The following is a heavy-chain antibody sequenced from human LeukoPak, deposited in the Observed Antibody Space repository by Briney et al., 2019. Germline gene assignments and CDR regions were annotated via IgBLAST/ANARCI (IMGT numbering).Heavy chain of an antibody. CDR3: ARRLRTLRWSLLIFAGYDY. Sequence: GGSLKISCEASGSIFATYWIAWLRKMHGKGLDWTGIIYPGDSDTRSRPSFQGQVTIAADKSISTAHLQWSRLEASDAAKYYCARRLRTLRWSLLIFAGYDYWGQGTLVTVSS. D-gene: IGHD2-15*01. J-gene: IGHJ4*02. V-gene: IGHV5-51*01. CDR1: GSIFATYW. CDR2: IYPGDSDT.